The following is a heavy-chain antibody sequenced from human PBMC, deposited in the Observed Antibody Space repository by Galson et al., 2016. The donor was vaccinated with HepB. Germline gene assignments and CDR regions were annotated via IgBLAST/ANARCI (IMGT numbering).Heavy chain of an antibody. CDR2: ISGSADYT. D-gene: IGHD1-14*01. Sequence: LRLSCAASEFTFSNYAMSWVRQAPGKGLQWVPAISGSADYTYYADSVKGRFTISRDNSNNTLYLQINSLRAEDTAIYYCARLTLPGICCYFYYWGQGTLVIVSP. J-gene: IGHJ4*02. V-gene: IGHV3-23*01. CDR3: ARLTLPGICCYFYY. CDR1: EFTFSNYA.